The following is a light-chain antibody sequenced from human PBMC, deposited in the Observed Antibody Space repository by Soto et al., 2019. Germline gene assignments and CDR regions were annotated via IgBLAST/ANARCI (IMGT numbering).Light chain of an antibody. CDR3: SSYTNIKAVI. CDR2: EVS. CDR1: SSDVGGYNY. V-gene: IGLV2-14*01. Sequence: QSALTQPASVSGSPGQSITISCTGTSSDVGGYNYVSWYQQHPGKAPKLIIYEVSNRPSGVSNRFSGSKSGNTASLSISGLQAEDEADYYCSSYTNIKAVIFGGGTKLTVL. J-gene: IGLJ2*01.